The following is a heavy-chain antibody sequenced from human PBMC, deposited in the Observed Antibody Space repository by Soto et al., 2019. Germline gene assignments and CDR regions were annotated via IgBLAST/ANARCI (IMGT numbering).Heavy chain of an antibody. Sequence: GGSLRLSCAASGFTVSSNYMSWVRQAPGKGLEWVSVIYSGGSTYYADSVKCRFTISRDNSKNTLYLQMNSLRAEDTAVYYCARVGRPAFDYYYYYMDVWGKGTTVTVSS. CDR1: GFTVSSNY. J-gene: IGHJ6*03. CDR3: ARVGRPAFDYYYYYMDV. CDR2: IYSGGST. V-gene: IGHV3-66*01. D-gene: IGHD3-16*01.